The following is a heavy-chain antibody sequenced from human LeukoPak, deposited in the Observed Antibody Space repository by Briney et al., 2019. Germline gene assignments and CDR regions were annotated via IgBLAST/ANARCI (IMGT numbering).Heavy chain of an antibody. J-gene: IGHJ4*02. V-gene: IGHV3-30*02. CDR3: AKDSPFFGVVTH. D-gene: IGHD3-3*01. CDR2: IRYDGSNK. CDR1: GFTFSSYG. Sequence: GGSLRLSCAASGFTFSSYGMHWVRQAPGKGLEWVAFIRYDGSNKYYADSVKGRLTISRDNSKNTLYLQMNGLRAEDTAVYYCAKDSPFFGVVTHWGQGTLVTVSS.